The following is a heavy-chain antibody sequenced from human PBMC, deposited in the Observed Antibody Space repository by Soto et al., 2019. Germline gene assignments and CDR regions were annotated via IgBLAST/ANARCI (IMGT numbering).Heavy chain of an antibody. V-gene: IGHV4-4*02. CDR3: ARVEYYDFWSGYYSYFDY. CDR2: IYHSGST. D-gene: IGHD3-3*01. J-gene: IGHJ4*02. Sequence: QVQLQESGPGLVKPSGTLSLTCAVSGGSISSSNWWSWVRQPPGKGLEWIGEIYHSGSTNYNPSLKSRVTISVDKSKNQFSLKLSSVTAADTAVYYWARVEYYDFWSGYYSYFDYWGQGTLVTVSS. CDR1: GGSISSSNW.